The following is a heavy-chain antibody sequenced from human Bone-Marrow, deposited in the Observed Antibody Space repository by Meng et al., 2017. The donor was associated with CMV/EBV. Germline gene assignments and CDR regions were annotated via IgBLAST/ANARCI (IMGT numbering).Heavy chain of an antibody. J-gene: IGHJ4*02. Sequence: SETLSLTCTVSGGSISSGSYFWGWIRQPPGKGLEWIGTIYYSGSTYYSPSLKSRVTISIDTSKNQFSLKLSSVTAADTAVYSCARLGGASPDHWGQGTLVTVSS. CDR1: GGSISSGSYF. D-gene: IGHD3-16*01. V-gene: IGHV4-39*01. CDR2: IYYSGST. CDR3: ARLGGASPDH.